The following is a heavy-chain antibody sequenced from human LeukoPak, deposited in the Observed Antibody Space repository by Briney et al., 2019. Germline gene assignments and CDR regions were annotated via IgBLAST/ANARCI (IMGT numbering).Heavy chain of an antibody. V-gene: IGHV1-2*02. CDR1: GYTFTSYY. J-gene: IGHJ4*02. CDR2: INPNSGGT. Sequence: ASVKVSCKASGYTFTSYYMHWVRQAPGQGLEWMGWINPNSGGTNYAQKFQGRVTMTRDTSISTAYMELSRLRSDDTAVYYCARSYYDFWSGYSSNPRIDYWGQGTLVTVSS. CDR3: ARSYYDFWSGYSSNPRIDY. D-gene: IGHD3-3*01.